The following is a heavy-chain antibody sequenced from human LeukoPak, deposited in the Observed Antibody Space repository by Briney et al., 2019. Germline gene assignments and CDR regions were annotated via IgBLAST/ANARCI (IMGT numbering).Heavy chain of an antibody. Sequence: PGGSLRLSCAASGFTFSGSAMHWVRQASGKGLEWVGRIRSKANSYATAYAASVKGRFTISRDDSKNTAYLQMNSLKTEDTAVYYCTTMTPYYYYMDVWGKGTTVTVSS. D-gene: IGHD3-22*01. J-gene: IGHJ6*03. CDR3: TTMTPYYYYMDV. V-gene: IGHV3-73*01. CDR2: IRSKANSYAT. CDR1: GFTFSGSA.